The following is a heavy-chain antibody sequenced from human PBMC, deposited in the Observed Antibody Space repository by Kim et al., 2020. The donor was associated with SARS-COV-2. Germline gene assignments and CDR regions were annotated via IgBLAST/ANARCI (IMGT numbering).Heavy chain of an antibody. CDR1: GGSISSGGYY. D-gene: IGHD3-3*01. CDR2: IYYSGST. Sequence: SETLSLTCTVSGGSISSGGYYWSWIRQHPGKGLEWIGYIYYSGSTYYNPSLKSRVTISVDTSKNQFSLKLSSVTAADTAVYYCARGGSASYDFWSGLAANWFDPWGQGTLVTVSS. CDR3: ARGGSASYDFWSGLAANWFDP. J-gene: IGHJ5*02. V-gene: IGHV4-31*03.